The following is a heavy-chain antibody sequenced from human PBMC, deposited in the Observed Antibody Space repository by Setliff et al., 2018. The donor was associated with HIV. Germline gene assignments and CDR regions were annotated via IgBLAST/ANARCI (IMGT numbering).Heavy chain of an antibody. J-gene: IGHJ4*02. CDR1: GVSVGSGDYY. D-gene: IGHD6-6*01. Sequence: SETLSLTCSVSGVSVGSGDYYWHWIRQHPEKALEWIGYIFHSGDTYYNPSLMSRISMSVDTSKNQFSLELTSLTAADTAVYYCATRPRIAARPFDYWGQGMLVTVSS. V-gene: IGHV4-31*03. CDR3: ATRPRIAARPFDY. CDR2: IFHSGDT.